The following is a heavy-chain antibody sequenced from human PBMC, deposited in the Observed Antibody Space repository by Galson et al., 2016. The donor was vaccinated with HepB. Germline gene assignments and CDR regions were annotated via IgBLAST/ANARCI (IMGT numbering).Heavy chain of an antibody. J-gene: IGHJ4*02. V-gene: IGHV3-30-3*01. CDR3: AREIPSRGKSDY. CDR2: ISFDGSNK. D-gene: IGHD3-10*01. CDR1: GFTFSSYA. Sequence: SLRLSCAASGFTFSSYAMHWVRQAPGKGLEWVAVISFDGSNKYYADSVKGRFTISRDNSKNTLYLQMNSLRDEDTAVYYCAREIPSRGKSDYWGQGTLVTVSS.